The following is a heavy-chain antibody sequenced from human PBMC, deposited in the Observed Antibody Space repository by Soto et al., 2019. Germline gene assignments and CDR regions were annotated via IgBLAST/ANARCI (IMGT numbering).Heavy chain of an antibody. Sequence: PSETLSLTCTVSGGTVSSGSNYWRWIRQRTGKGLEWIGYIYYSGSTNYNPSLKSRVTISVDTSKNQFSLKLSSVTAADTAVYYCARGLAGKRGPNWFDPWGQGTLVTVSS. D-gene: IGHD3-16*01. CDR1: GGTVSSGSNY. J-gene: IGHJ5*02. CDR2: IYYSGST. V-gene: IGHV4-61*01. CDR3: ARGLAGKRGPNWFDP.